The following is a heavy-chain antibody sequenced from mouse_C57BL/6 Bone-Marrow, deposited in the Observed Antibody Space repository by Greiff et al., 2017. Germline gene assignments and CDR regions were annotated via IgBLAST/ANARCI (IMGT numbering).Heavy chain of an antibody. CDR1: GYAFSSYW. CDR2: IYPGDGDT. CDR3: ARGPWFAY. Sequence: VQLVESGAELVKPGASVKISCKASGYAFSSYWMNWVKQRPGKGLEWIGQIYPGDGDTNYNGKFKGKATLTADKSSSTAYMQLSSLTSEDSAVYFCARGPWFAYWGQGTLVTVSA. V-gene: IGHV1-80*01. J-gene: IGHJ3*01.